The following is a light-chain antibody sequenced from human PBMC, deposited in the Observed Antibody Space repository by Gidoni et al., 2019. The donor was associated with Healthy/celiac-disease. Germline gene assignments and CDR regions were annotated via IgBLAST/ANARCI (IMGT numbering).Light chain of an antibody. CDR3: QQYDNLPYT. CDR2: DAS. Sequence: IQIAPSPSSLSASVGDRVTITCQASQDISNYLNWYQQKPGKAPKLLIYDASNLETGVPSRFSGSGSGTDFTFTSSSLQPEDIATYYCQQYDNLPYTFGQGTKLEIK. CDR1: QDISNY. V-gene: IGKV1-33*01. J-gene: IGKJ2*01.